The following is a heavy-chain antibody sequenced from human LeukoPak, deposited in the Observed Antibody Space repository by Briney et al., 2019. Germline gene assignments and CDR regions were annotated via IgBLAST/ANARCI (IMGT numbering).Heavy chain of an antibody. CDR3: ARYTERGFDY. CDR2: IYYSGST. J-gene: IGHJ4*02. Sequence: SETLSLTCAVYGGSFSGYYWSWIRQPPGKGLEWIGYIYYSGSTNYNPSLKSRVTISVDTSKNQFSLKLSSVTAADTAVYYCARYTERGFDYWGQGTLVTVSS. CDR1: GGSFSGYY. D-gene: IGHD1-1*01. V-gene: IGHV4-59*08.